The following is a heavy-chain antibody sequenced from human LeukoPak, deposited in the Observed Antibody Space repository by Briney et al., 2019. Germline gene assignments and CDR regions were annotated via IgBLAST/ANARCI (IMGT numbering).Heavy chain of an antibody. Sequence: SETLSLTCTVSGSSISSYYWSWIRQPAGKGLEWIGRIYTSGSTNYNPSLKSRVTLSVDTSKNQFSLKLSSVTAADTAVYYCAREAAYSGSYYPVDAFDIWGQGTMVTVSS. CDR1: GSSISSYY. CDR3: AREAAYSGSYYPVDAFDI. J-gene: IGHJ3*02. V-gene: IGHV4-4*07. CDR2: IYTSGST. D-gene: IGHD1-26*01.